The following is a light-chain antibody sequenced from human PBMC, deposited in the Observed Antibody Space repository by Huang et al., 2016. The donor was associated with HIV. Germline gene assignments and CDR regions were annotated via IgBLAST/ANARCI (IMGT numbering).Light chain of an antibody. Sequence: DIVLTQSPDSLAVSLGARATITCKSSHNLVYSSNNKNYLAWYQQKPGQPPWLLIYWASTREAGVPDLFSSRAAGTDFTLTISSLQSDDVAVYYCQRYHSVPDTFGQGTKLEIK. J-gene: IGKJ2*01. CDR3: QRYHSVPDT. V-gene: IGKV4-1*01. CDR2: WAS. CDR1: HNLVYSSNNKNY.